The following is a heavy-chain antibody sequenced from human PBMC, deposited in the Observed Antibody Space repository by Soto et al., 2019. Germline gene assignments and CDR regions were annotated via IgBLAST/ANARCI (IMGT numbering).Heavy chain of an antibody. CDR1: GGSISSSSYY. J-gene: IGHJ4*02. D-gene: IGHD2-2*01. Sequence: QLQLQESGPGLVKPSETLSLTCTVSGGSISSSSYYWGWIRQPPGKGLEWIGSIYYSGSTYYNPSLQSRVTISVDTSKNQFSLKLSSVTAADTAVYYCARQLSNTNRYCSSTSCYGSDFDYWGQGTLVTVSS. CDR3: ARQLSNTNRYCSSTSCYGSDFDY. V-gene: IGHV4-39*01. CDR2: IYYSGST.